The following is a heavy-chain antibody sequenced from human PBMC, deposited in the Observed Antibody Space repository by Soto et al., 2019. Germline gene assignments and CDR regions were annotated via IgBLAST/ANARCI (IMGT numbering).Heavy chain of an antibody. J-gene: IGHJ4*02. CDR3: ARTLHYEGEDY. V-gene: IGHV3-30-3*01. CDR2: ISYDGSNK. D-gene: IGHD3-3*01. CDR1: GFTFSSYA. Sequence: QVQLVESGGGVVQPGRSLRLSCAASGFTFSSYAMHWVRQAPGKGLEWVAVISYDGSNKYYADSVKGRFTISRDNSKNTLYLQMNSLRAEDTAVYYCARTLHYEGEDYWGQGTLVTVSS.